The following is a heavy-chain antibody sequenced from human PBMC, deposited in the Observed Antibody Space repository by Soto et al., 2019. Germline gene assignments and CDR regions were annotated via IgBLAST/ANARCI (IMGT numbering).Heavy chain of an antibody. Sequence: APVKGSRKVSGYTPTELSMHRGGQTPGKGLEWMGGFDPEDGETIYAQRFQGRVTMTEDTSTDTAYMELSSLRSEDTAVYYCTSTEYYDRSGYYHLNWFDPWGQGTLVTVSS. CDR2: FDPEDGET. V-gene: IGHV1-24*01. CDR3: TSTEYYDRSGYYHLNWFDP. J-gene: IGHJ5*02. D-gene: IGHD3-22*01. CDR1: GYTPTELS.